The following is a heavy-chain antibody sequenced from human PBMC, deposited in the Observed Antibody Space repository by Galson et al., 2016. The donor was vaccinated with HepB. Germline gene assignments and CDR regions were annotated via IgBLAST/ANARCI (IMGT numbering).Heavy chain of an antibody. CDR1: GGSFSGHY. CDR2: INHSGNT. D-gene: IGHD3-10*01. V-gene: IGHV4-34*01. Sequence: SETLSLTCVVEGGSFSGHYCSWIRQPPGKGLEWIGEINHSGNTNYNPPLGGRATMSVETSKNQCSLKVYSVTAADTAIYYCARGRTESRLNMVRGRLETEDYDYGMDVWGQGTTVIVSS. J-gene: IGHJ6*02. CDR3: ARGRTESRLNMVRGRLETEDYDYGMDV.